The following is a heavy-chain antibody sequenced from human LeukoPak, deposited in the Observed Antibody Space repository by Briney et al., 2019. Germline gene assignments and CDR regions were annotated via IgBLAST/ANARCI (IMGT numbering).Heavy chain of an antibody. CDR2: ISAGGGST. D-gene: IGHD5-18*01. V-gene: IGHV3-23*01. J-gene: IGHJ4*02. CDR1: GLTFSDYS. Sequence: GGSLRLSCAVSGLTFSDYSMTWVRQAPGKGLFWVSGISAGGGSTYYADSVKGRFTISRDNSRNTLSLQMNGLRAEDTAVYYCASGYSFGPYFDYWGRGTLVTVSS. CDR3: ASGYSFGPYFDY.